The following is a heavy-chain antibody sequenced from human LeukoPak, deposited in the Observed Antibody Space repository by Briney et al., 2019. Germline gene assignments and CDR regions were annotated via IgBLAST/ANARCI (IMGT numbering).Heavy chain of an antibody. CDR2: TYFRSKWYT. V-gene: IGHV6-1*01. Sequence: SQTLSLTCAISGDSVSNDNVAWNWIRQSPSRGLEWLGRTYFRSKWYTEYAVSVKSRITINIETSKNQFSLQLNSLNPEDTAVYYCARRGYGSRPSYYYGFDVWGRGATVTVSS. CDR1: GDSVSNDNVA. CDR3: ARRGYGSRPSYYYGFDV. D-gene: IGHD3-10*01. J-gene: IGHJ6*02.